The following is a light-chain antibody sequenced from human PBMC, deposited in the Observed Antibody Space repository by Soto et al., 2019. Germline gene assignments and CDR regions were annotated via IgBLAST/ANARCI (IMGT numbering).Light chain of an antibody. V-gene: IGLV2-14*01. CDR2: EVS. J-gene: IGLJ1*01. CDR1: SSDVGGYNY. Sequence: QSVLTQPASVSGSPEQSITISCTGTSSDVGGYNYVSWYQQHPGKAPKLIIFEVSYRPSGISNRFSASKSGDTASLTISGLQADDEADYYCCSYTDSRTHIFGSGTKVTV. CDR3: CSYTDSRTHI.